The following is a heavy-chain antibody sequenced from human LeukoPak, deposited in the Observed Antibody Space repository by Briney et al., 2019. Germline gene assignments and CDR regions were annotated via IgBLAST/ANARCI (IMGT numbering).Heavy chain of an antibody. CDR3: AKDLVGVAANLGEFDY. CDR2: ISGSGGST. Sequence: PGGSLRLSCAASGFTFSSYAMSWVRQAPGKGLEWVSAISGSGGSTYYADSVKGRFTISRDNSKNTLYLQMNSLRAEDTAVYYCAKDLVGVAANLGEFDYWGQGTLVTVSS. J-gene: IGHJ4*02. D-gene: IGHD3-16*01. V-gene: IGHV3-23*01. CDR1: GFTFSSYA.